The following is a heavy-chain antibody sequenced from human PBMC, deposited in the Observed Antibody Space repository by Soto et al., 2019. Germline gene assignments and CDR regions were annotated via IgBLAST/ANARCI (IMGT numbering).Heavy chain of an antibody. D-gene: IGHD3-9*01. V-gene: IGHV4-38-2*02. CDR2: IYHGGTT. CDR3: ARALNWLPDY. Sequence: PSETLSLTCTVSGDSISSGSYWGWIRQPPGEGPEWIASIYHGGTTFYNPSLKSRISISVDTSKNQFSLKLSSVTAADTAVYYCARALNWLPDYWGQGTLVTVSS. CDR1: GDSISSGSY. J-gene: IGHJ4*02.